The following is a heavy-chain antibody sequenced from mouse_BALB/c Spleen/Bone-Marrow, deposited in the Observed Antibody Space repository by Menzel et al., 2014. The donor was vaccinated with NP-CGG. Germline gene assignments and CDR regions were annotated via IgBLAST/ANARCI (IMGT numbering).Heavy chain of an antibody. V-gene: IGHV14-3*02. D-gene: IGHD1-1*01. J-gene: IGHJ2*01. Sequence: EVQGVESGTELVKPGASVKLSCTASGFNIKDTYMHWVKQRPEQGLEWIGRIDPANGNTKYDPKFQGKATITADTSSNTADLQLSSLTSEDTAVYYCAHGSTYGYFDYWGQGTTLTVSS. CDR3: AHGSTYGYFDY. CDR2: IDPANGNT. CDR1: GFNIKDTY.